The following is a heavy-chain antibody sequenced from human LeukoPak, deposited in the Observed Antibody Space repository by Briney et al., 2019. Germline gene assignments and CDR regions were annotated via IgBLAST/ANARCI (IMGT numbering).Heavy chain of an antibody. Sequence: GGSLRLSCAASGFTFSSYGIHWVRQAPGKGLEWVAVISYDGSNKYYADSVKGRFTISRDNSKNTLYLQMNSPRAEDTAVYYCARDFRFGFDPWGQGTLVTVSS. V-gene: IGHV3-30*03. D-gene: IGHD3-16*01. CDR1: GFTFSSYG. J-gene: IGHJ5*02. CDR3: ARDFRFGFDP. CDR2: ISYDGSNK.